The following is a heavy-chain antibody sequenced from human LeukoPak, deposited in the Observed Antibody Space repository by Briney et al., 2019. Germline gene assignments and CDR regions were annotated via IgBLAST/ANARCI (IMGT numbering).Heavy chain of an antibody. D-gene: IGHD2-2*02. CDR2: MSGSGGTT. Sequence: GGSLRLSCAASGFTFSSYAMSWVRQAPGKGLEWVSAMSGSGGTTYYADSVKGRFAISRDNSRNTLYLQMSSLRTEDTALYYCAKVQQLAAIYYFDYWGQGSLVTVSS. CDR1: GFTFSSYA. CDR3: AKVQQLAAIYYFDY. J-gene: IGHJ4*02. V-gene: IGHV3-23*01.